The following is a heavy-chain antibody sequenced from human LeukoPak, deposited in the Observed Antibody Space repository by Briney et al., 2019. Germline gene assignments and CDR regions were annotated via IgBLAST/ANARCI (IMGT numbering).Heavy chain of an antibody. Sequence: GGSLRLSCAASGFTFSSYAMSWVRQAPGKGLEWVSAISGGGGSTYYADCVKGRFTITRDNSKNTLYLQMNSLRAEDTAVYYCAKTGDILTGYSYFDYWGQGTLVTVSS. J-gene: IGHJ4*02. CDR2: ISGGGGST. CDR1: GFTFSSYA. V-gene: IGHV3-23*01. CDR3: AKTGDILTGYSYFDY. D-gene: IGHD3-9*01.